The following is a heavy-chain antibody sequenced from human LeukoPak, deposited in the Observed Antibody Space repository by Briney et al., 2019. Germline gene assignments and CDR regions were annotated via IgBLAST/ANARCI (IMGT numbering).Heavy chain of an antibody. J-gene: IGHJ4*02. V-gene: IGHV4-4*07. CDR2: IYAGGTA. CDR3: AKAGLTTGLPCVL. D-gene: IGHD4-17*01. CDR1: GGSISNYY. Sequence: PSETLSLTCTVSGGSISNYYWSWIRQSAGKGLEWIGRIYAGGTANYNPSLKSRVTMSGDTSKNQLSLKLSSVTAADTAVYYCAKAGLTTGLPCVLWGQGTLVTVSS.